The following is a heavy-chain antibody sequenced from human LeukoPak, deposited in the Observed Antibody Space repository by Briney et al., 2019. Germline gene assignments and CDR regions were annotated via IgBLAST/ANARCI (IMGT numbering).Heavy chain of an antibody. D-gene: IGHD2/OR15-2a*01. Sequence: GGSLRLSCAASGFTFSSYWMHWVRQAPGKGLVWVSRINSDGSSTSYADPVKGRFTISRDNAKNTLYLQMNSLRAEDTAVYYCARGIRDYYYYYMDVWGKGTTVTVSS. CDR3: ARGIRDYYYYYMDV. V-gene: IGHV3-74*01. J-gene: IGHJ6*03. CDR1: GFTFSSYW. CDR2: INSDGSST.